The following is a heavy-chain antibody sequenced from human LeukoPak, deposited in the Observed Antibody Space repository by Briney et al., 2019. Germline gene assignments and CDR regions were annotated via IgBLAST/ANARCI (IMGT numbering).Heavy chain of an antibody. CDR2: INPSGGST. D-gene: IGHD3-22*01. CDR1: GYTFTSYY. V-gene: IGHV1-46*01. J-gene: IGHJ4*02. Sequence: ASVKVSCKAFGYTFTSYYLHWARQAPGQGFEWMGIINPSGGSTSYAQKFQGRVTMTRDMSTSTLYMELSGLRSEDTAVYYCARDPQATVYRSGHIDYWGQGTLVTVSS. CDR3: ARDPQATVYRSGHIDY.